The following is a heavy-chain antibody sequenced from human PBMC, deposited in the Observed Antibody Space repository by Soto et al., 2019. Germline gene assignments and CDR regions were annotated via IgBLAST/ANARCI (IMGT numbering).Heavy chain of an antibody. CDR2: MNPNSGNT. Sequence: QVQLVQSGAEVKKPGASVKVSCKASGYTFTSYDINWVRQATGQGLEWMGWMNPNSGNTGYAQKFQGRDTMTRNTSISTAYMELSSLRSEDTAVYYCARPDESNYGSPLYYYGMDVWGQGTTVTVSS. CDR1: GYTFTSYD. V-gene: IGHV1-8*01. CDR3: ARPDESNYGSPLYYYGMDV. D-gene: IGHD4-4*01. J-gene: IGHJ6*02.